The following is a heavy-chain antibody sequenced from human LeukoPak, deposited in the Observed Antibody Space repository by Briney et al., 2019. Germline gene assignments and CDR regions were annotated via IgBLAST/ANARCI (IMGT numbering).Heavy chain of an antibody. V-gene: IGHV5-51*01. J-gene: IGHJ4*02. CDR2: IYPGDSDT. Sequence: GESLKISCKGSGYSFTSSWIGWVRQMPGKGLEWMGIIYPGDSDTRYSASFQGQVTIPADKSINTAYLQWSSLKASDTAMFYCARRSAGTPYFDYWGQGTLVTVSS. CDR1: GYSFTSSW. D-gene: IGHD1-26*01. CDR3: ARRSAGTPYFDY.